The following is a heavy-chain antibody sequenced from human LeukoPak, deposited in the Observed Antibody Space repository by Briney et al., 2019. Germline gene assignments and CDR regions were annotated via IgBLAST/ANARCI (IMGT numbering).Heavy chain of an antibody. V-gene: IGHV3-23*01. J-gene: IGHJ4*02. CDR1: GFTFSSYS. Sequence: GGSLRLSCAASGFTFSSYSMNWVRQAPGKGLEWVSAISPGGDRTYYADSVKGRFAISRDNSKNTLYLQMHSLRAEDTAVYYCAKADGSGSYYFSCVDYWGQGTLVTVSS. CDR2: ISPGGDRT. D-gene: IGHD3-10*01. CDR3: AKADGSGSYYFSCVDY.